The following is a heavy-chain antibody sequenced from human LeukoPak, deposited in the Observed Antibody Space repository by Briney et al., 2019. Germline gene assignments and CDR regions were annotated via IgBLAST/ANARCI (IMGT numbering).Heavy chain of an antibody. CDR3: ARRRLGYCSSTSCPSRWFDP. V-gene: IGHV4-34*01. Sequence: SETLSLTCAVYGGSFSGYYWSWIRQPPGKGLEWIGEINHSGSTNYNPSLKSRVTISVDTSKNQFSLKLSSVTAADTAVYYCARRRLGYCSSTSCPSRWFDPWGQGTLVTVSS. CDR2: INHSGST. J-gene: IGHJ5*02. CDR1: GGSFSGYY. D-gene: IGHD2-2*01.